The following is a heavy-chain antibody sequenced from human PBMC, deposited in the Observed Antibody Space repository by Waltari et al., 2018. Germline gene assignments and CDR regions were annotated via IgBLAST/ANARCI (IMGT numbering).Heavy chain of an antibody. J-gene: IGHJ6*02. CDR2: IYPGDSDT. CDR1: GYSFTSYW. Sequence: EVQLVQSGAEVKKPGESLKISCKGSGYSFTSYWIGWVRQMPGKGLEWMGIIYPGDSDTRYSPSFQGQVTISADKSSSTAYLQWSSLKASDTAMYYCASTLELHASWYYGMDVWGQGTTVTVSS. CDR3: ASTLELHASWYYGMDV. D-gene: IGHD1-7*01. V-gene: IGHV5-51*01.